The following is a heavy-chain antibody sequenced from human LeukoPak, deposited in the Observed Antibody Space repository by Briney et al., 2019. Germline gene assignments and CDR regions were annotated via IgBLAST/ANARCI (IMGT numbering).Heavy chain of an antibody. CDR3: AKDQTVTGYHYYGMDV. J-gene: IGHJ6*02. D-gene: IGHD4-11*01. V-gene: IGHV3-23*01. Sequence: GGSLRLSCAASGFTFSSYAMSWVRQAPGKGLEWVSAISGSGGSTYYADSVKGRFTISRDNSKNTLYLQMNSLRAEDTAVYYCAKDQTVTGYHYYGMDVWGQGTTVTVSS. CDR1: GFTFSSYA. CDR2: ISGSGGST.